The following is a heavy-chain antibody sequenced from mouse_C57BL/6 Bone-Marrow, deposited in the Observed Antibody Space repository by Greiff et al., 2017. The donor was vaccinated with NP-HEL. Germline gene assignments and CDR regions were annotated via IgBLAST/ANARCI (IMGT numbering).Heavy chain of an antibody. V-gene: IGHV14-4*01. J-gene: IGHJ2*01. CDR3: TTITTVVATDY. Sequence: VQLKQSGAELVRPGASVKLSCTASGFTIKDYYMHWVKQRPEQGLEWIGWIDPENGDTEYASKFQGKATITADTSSNTAYLQLSSLTSEDTAVYYCTTITTVVATDYWGQGTTLTVSS. D-gene: IGHD1-1*01. CDR1: GFTIKDYY. CDR2: IDPENGDT.